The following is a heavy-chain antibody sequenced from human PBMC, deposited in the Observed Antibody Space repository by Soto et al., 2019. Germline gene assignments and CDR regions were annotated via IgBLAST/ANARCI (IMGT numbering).Heavy chain of an antibody. J-gene: IGHJ4*02. CDR2: IIPILGLA. CDR3: SSPMNCSGGSCYFSYFDY. D-gene: IGHD2-15*01. V-gene: IGHV1-69*02. Sequence: QVQLVQSGAEVKKPGSSVKVSCKASGGTFSSYSISWVRQAPGQGLEWMGRIIPILGLANYAQKFQGRVTSYADKPTGTVYMGLNRLRCGDTAGYYCSSPMNCSGGSCYFSYFDYWGQGTLVTVSS. CDR1: GGTFSSYS.